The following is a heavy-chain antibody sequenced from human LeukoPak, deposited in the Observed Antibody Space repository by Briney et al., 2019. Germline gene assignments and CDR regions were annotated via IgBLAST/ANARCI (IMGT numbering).Heavy chain of an antibody. J-gene: IGHJ6*03. Sequence: GGSLRLSCAASGFTFSSYAINWVRQVPGKGLEWVSAFSGSNNYTYYADSVKGRFTISRDNSKNTLYLQMNTLRAEDTAVYYCAKSSSLSGGYFYYMDVWGKGTTVTVSS. CDR3: AKSSSLSGGYFYYMDV. CDR2: FSGSNNYT. D-gene: IGHD2-2*01. V-gene: IGHV3-23*01. CDR1: GFTFSSYA.